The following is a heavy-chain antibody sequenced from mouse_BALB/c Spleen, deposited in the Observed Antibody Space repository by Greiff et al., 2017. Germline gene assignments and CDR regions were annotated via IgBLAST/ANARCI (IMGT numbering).Heavy chain of an antibody. CDR3: ARSLEGYDRYFDV. Sequence: EVHLVESGGGLVQPGGSRKLSCAASGFTFSSFGMHWVRQAPEKGLEWVAYISSGSSTIYYADTVKGRFTISRDNPKNTLFLQMTSLRSEDTAMYYCARSLEGYDRYFDVWGAGTTVTVSS. CDR2: ISSGSSTI. V-gene: IGHV5-17*02. D-gene: IGHD2-2*01. J-gene: IGHJ1*01. CDR1: GFTFSSFG.